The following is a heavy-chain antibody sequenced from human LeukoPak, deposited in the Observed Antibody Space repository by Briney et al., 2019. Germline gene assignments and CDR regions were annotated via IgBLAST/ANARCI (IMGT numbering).Heavy chain of an antibody. D-gene: IGHD4-17*01. V-gene: IGHV1-69*13. CDR3: ASDYGDYVFDY. Sequence: SVKVSCKASGGTFSSYAISWVRQAPGQGLEWMGGIIPIFGTANYAQKFQGRVTITAGESTSTAYMELSSLRSEDTAVYYCASDYGDYVFDYWGQGTLVTVSS. J-gene: IGHJ4*01. CDR1: GGTFSSYA. CDR2: IIPIFGTA.